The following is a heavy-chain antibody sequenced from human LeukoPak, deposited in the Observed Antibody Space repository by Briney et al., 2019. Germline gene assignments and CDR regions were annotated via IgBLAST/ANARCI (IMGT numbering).Heavy chain of an antibody. CDR2: FFYGGST. CDR3: ARGLRGAMGYFDL. D-gene: IGHD3-10*01. V-gene: IGHV4-39*07. CDR1: GGSLSSSTYC. Sequence: SETLSLTCTVSGGSLSSSTYCWAWIRQTPGRGLEWIGTFFYGGSTSYIPSLKSRDTISLDTPKRQLSLKLSSVTAADTAVYYCARGLRGAMGYFDLWGRGTLLTVSS. J-gene: IGHJ2*01.